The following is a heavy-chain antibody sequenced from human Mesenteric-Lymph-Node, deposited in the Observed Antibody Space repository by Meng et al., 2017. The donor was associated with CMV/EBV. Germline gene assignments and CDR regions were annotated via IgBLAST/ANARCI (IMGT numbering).Heavy chain of an antibody. Sequence: ASVKVSCKATGYTFTGYYMHWVRQAPGQGLEWMGWINPNSGGTNYAQKFQGRVTMTTDTSTSTTYLELRSLRSDDTAVYYCARDEGGAVDYWGQGTLVTVSS. D-gene: IGHD3-16*01. V-gene: IGHV1-2*02. CDR1: GYTFTGYY. CDR3: ARDEGGAVDY. CDR2: INPNSGGT. J-gene: IGHJ4*02.